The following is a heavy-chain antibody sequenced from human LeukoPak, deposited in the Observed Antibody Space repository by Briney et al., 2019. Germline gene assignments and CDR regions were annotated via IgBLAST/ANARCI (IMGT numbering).Heavy chain of an antibody. CDR2: INPNSGGT. V-gene: IGHV1-2*04. CDR3: AREASGHDYVWGSSMGY. J-gene: IGHJ4*02. Sequence: ASVKVSCKASGYTFTSYIVNWVRQAPGQGLEWMGWINPNSGGTNYAQKFQGWVTMTRDTSISTAYMELSRLRSDDTAVYYCAREASGHDYVWGSSMGYWGQGTLVTVSS. D-gene: IGHD3-16*01. CDR1: GYTFTSYI.